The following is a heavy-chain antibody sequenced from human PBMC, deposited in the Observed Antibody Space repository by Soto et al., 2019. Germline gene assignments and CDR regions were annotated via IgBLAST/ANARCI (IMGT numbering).Heavy chain of an antibody. J-gene: IGHJ4*02. CDR1: GGTFSTFG. V-gene: IGHV1-69*13. D-gene: IGHD4-17*01. Sequence: GASVKVSCKASGGTFSTFGISWVRQAPGQGLEWMGGIIPFFGTARYSQKFEDRITITADESTNTVHMDLRGLTSEDTAIYYCAKSAPMDAGDKYYYDFWGQGALVTVSS. CDR2: IIPFFGTA. CDR3: AKSAPMDAGDKYYYDF.